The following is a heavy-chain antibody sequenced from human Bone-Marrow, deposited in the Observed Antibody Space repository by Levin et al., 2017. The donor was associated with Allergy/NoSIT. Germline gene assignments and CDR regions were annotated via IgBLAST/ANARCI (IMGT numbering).Heavy chain of an antibody. CDR1: SAAINSYC. Sequence: SETLSLTCTVSSAAINSYCWTWIRQPAGKGLEWVGCMFASGNSFYNPSLKSRVTMSVDMSKNQFSLELRSVTAADTAVYYCAGHCSGGTCPPNWGHGTLVTVSS. J-gene: IGHJ4*01. V-gene: IGHV4-4*07. D-gene: IGHD2-15*01. CDR2: MFASGNS. CDR3: AGHCSGGTCPPN.